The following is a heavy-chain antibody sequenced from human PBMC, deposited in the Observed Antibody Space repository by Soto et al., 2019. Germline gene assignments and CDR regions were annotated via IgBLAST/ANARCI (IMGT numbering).Heavy chain of an antibody. D-gene: IGHD3-10*01. V-gene: IGHV3-15*01. CDR1: GFTFSNAW. Sequence: EVQLVESGGGSVKPGGSLRLSCAASGFTFSNAWMSWVRQAPGKGLEWVGRIKSKTDGGTTDYAAPVKGRFTISRDDSKNTLYLQMNSLKTEDTAVYYCTTRFYYGSGSYYIKNYWGQGTLVTVSS. CDR2: IKSKTDGGTT. J-gene: IGHJ4*02. CDR3: TTRFYYGSGSYYIKNY.